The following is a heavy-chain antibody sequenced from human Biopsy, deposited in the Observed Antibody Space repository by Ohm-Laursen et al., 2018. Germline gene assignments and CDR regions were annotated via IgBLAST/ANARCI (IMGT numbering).Heavy chain of an antibody. Sequence: SETLSLTCAVSGGSFRGTYWSWIRQTPGKGLEWIGEINHSGSTKYNPSFESRVTISVDTSKNQFSLNLFSVTAADAARYFCARGEYYAYWSGARKLNYFDYWGQGTLVIVSS. CDR2: INHSGST. V-gene: IGHV4-34*01. CDR1: GGSFRGTY. D-gene: IGHD3-3*01. CDR3: ARGEYYAYWSGARKLNYFDY. J-gene: IGHJ4*02.